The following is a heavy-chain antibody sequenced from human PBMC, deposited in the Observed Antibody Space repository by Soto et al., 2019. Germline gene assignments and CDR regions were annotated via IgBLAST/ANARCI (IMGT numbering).Heavy chain of an antibody. D-gene: IGHD6-6*01. Sequence: GGSLRLSCAASGFTFSSYSMNWVRQAPGKGLEWVSSISSSSSYIYYADSVKGRFTISRDNAKNSLYLQMSSLRAEDTAVYYCARVLGLVHSRVYYYGMDVWGQGTTVTVSS. CDR3: ARVLGLVHSRVYYYGMDV. V-gene: IGHV3-21*01. J-gene: IGHJ6*02. CDR2: ISSSSSYI. CDR1: GFTFSSYS.